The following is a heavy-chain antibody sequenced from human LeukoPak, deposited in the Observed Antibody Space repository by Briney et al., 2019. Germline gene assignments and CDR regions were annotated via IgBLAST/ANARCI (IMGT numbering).Heavy chain of an antibody. V-gene: IGHV1-2*02. CDR2: INPNSGGT. CDR1: GYTFTSYY. Sequence: ASVKVSCKASGYTFTSYYMHWVRQDPGQGLEWMGWINPNSGGTDYAQKFQGRVTLTRDTSISTAYMKLSRLRSDDTAVYYCARRGPVGATKGGNYVDYWGQGTLVTVSS. J-gene: IGHJ4*02. CDR3: ARRGPVGATKGGNYVDY. D-gene: IGHD1-26*01.